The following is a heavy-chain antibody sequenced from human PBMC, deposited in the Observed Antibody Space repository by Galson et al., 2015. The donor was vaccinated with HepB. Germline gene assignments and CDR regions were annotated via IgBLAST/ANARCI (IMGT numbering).Heavy chain of an antibody. V-gene: IGHV3-15*01. CDR1: GFTFSSGNW. Sequence: SLRLSCAVSGFTFSSGNWMSWVRQAPGKGLEWVGRIKSRSDGETTDYGAPVKGRFIISRDDSKNTLYLQMNTLKTEDTAVYYCTSAYGDYNSFPSGDYDFWGQGTLVTVSS. J-gene: IGHJ4*02. CDR2: IKSRSDGETT. D-gene: IGHD4-17*01. CDR3: TSAYGDYNSFPSGDYDF.